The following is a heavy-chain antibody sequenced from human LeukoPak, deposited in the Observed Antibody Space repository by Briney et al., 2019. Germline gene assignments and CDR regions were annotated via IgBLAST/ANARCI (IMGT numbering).Heavy chain of an antibody. CDR1: GFTFSSYS. CDR3: ARPLDYYGSGSFDY. D-gene: IGHD3-10*01. V-gene: IGHV3-21*01. Sequence: GGSLRLSCAASGFTFSSYSMTWVRQAPGKGLEWVSSISSSSSYIYYADSVKGRFTISRDNAKNSLYLQMNSLRAEDTAVYYCARPLDYYGSGSFDYWGQGTLVTVSS. CDR2: ISSSSSYI. J-gene: IGHJ4*02.